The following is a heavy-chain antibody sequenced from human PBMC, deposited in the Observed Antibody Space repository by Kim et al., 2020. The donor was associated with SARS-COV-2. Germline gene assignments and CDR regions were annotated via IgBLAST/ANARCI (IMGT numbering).Heavy chain of an antibody. CDR3: ARDGGERYCTNGVCYNFDY. CDR1: GFTFSSYG. D-gene: IGHD2-8*01. J-gene: IGHJ4*02. V-gene: IGHV3-33*01. CDR2: IWYDGSNK. Sequence: GGSLRLSCAASGFTFSSYGMHWVRQAPGKGLEWVAVIWYDGSNKYYADSVKGRFTISRDNAKNTRYLQMKSLRAEDTAVSYCARDGGERYCTNGVCYNFDYWGQGTLVTVSS.